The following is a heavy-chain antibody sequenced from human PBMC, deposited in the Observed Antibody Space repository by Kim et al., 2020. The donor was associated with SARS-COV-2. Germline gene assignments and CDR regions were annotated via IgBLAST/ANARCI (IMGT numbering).Heavy chain of an antibody. CDR1: GRPINSGGFY. J-gene: IGHJ4*02. V-gene: IGHV4-31*03. CDR2: IYHTGDT. Sequence: SETLSLMCSVSGRPINSGGFYWTWIRQFPGKGLERLGYIYHTGDTYYNPPLESRVTISIDTSKNQFYLRVTSLTVADTAVYYCARGYYGAGPEDWGQGMLVTVSS. D-gene: IGHD3-10*01. CDR3: ARGYYGAGPED.